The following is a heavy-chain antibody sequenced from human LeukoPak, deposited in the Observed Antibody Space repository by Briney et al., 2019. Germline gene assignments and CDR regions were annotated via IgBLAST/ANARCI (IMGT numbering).Heavy chain of an antibody. Sequence: PGGSLRLSCAASGFTFSSYAMHWVRQAPGKGLEWVAVISYDGSNKYYAVSVKGRFTISRDNSKNTLYLQMNSLRAEDTAVYYCARAKYYDILTGSSLDYWGQGTLVTVSS. D-gene: IGHD3-9*01. V-gene: IGHV3-30-3*01. CDR3: ARAKYYDILTGSSLDY. J-gene: IGHJ4*02. CDR1: GFTFSSYA. CDR2: ISYDGSNK.